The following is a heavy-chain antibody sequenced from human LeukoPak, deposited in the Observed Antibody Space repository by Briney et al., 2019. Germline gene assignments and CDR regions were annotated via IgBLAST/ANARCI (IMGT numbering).Heavy chain of an antibody. Sequence: GGSLRLSCAASGFTFSSYGMSWVRQAPGKGLEWVSAISGSGGSTYYADSVKGRFTISRDNSKNTLYLQMNSLRAEDTAVYYCAKDYSIIVYDYYMDVWGKGTTVTVSS. CDR1: GFTFSSYG. D-gene: IGHD3-3*02. CDR2: ISGSGGST. V-gene: IGHV3-23*01. CDR3: AKDYSIIVYDYYMDV. J-gene: IGHJ6*03.